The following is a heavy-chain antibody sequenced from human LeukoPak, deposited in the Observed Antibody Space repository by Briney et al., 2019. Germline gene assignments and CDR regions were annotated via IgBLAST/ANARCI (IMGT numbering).Heavy chain of an antibody. Sequence: GASVKVSCKASGYTFTSYDINWVRQATGQGLEWMGWMNPNSGNTDYAQKFQGRVTMTRNTSINTAYMELSSLRSEDTAVYYCARSKRIQLWRWGDYWGQGTLVTVSS. CDR3: ARSKRIQLWRWGDY. CDR1: GYTFTSYD. CDR2: MNPNSGNT. D-gene: IGHD5-18*01. J-gene: IGHJ4*02. V-gene: IGHV1-8*01.